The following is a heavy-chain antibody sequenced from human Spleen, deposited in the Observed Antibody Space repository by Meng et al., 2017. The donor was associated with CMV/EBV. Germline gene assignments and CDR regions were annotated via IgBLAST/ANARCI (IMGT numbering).Heavy chain of an antibody. Sequence: GGSLRLSCAASGFTSSSYWMHWVRQAPGKGLVWVSRINSDGSSTSYADSVKGRFTISRDNAKNTLYLQMNSLRAEDTAVYYCARGENYDFWSGPWYGMDVWGQGTTVTVSS. D-gene: IGHD3-3*01. CDR3: ARGENYDFWSGPWYGMDV. V-gene: IGHV3-74*01. J-gene: IGHJ6*02. CDR2: INSDGSST. CDR1: GFTSSSYW.